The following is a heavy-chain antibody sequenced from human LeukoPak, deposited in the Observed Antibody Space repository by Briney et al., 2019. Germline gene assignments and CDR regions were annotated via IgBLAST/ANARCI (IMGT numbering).Heavy chain of an antibody. CDR2: ISGSGDNT. CDR3: ARENDGVDY. J-gene: IGHJ4*02. V-gene: IGHV3-23*01. Sequence: GGSLRLSCAASGFTFSSYAMSWVRQVPGKGLEWVSVISGSGDNTYYADSVKGRFTISRDNSKNMLYLQMNSLRAEDTAVYYCARENDGVDYWGQGTLVTVSS. D-gene: IGHD1-1*01. CDR1: GFTFSSYA.